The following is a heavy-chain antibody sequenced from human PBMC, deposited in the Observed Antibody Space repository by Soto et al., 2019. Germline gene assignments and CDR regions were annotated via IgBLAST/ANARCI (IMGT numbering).Heavy chain of an antibody. CDR3: ARELHDVVVVLAAIWGRRDYYYGMDV. Sequence: SQTLSLTCAISGDSVSSNSAAWNWIRQSPSRGLEWLGRTYYRSKWYNDYAVSVKSRITINPDTSKNQFSLQLNSVTPEDTAVYYCARELHDVVVVLAAIWGRRDYYYGMDVWGQGTTVTVSS. CDR1: GDSVSSNSAA. J-gene: IGHJ6*02. D-gene: IGHD2-2*02. CDR2: TYYRSKWYN. V-gene: IGHV6-1*01.